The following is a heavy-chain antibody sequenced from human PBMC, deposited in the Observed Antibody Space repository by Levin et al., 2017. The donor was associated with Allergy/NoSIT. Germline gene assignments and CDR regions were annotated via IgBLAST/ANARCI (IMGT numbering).Heavy chain of an antibody. Sequence: PGESLKISCAASGFTFSTYNMNWVRQAPGKGLEWISFIGSSGSSVYYADSVRGRFTISRDNAKDSLYLQMDSLRAEDTAVYYCAVEGGSGSFCVYWGQGTLVTVSS. V-gene: IGHV3-48*01. CDR3: AVEGGSGSFCVY. D-gene: IGHD3-10*01. J-gene: IGHJ4*02. CDR1: GFTFSTYN. CDR2: IGSSGSSV.